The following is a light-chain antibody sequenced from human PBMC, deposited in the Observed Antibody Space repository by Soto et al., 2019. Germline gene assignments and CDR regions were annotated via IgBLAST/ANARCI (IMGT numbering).Light chain of an antibody. CDR3: QQYNNWPRT. CDR1: QSVSSS. J-gene: IGKJ1*01. Sequence: IVVTKSPVTVSVSPGERATLSCRASQSVSSSLAWYQQKPGKAPRLLIYGASNMATGIPARFSGSGSGTEFTLTISSLQSEDFAVYYCQQYNNWPRTFGQGTKVDIK. V-gene: IGKV3-15*01. CDR2: GAS.